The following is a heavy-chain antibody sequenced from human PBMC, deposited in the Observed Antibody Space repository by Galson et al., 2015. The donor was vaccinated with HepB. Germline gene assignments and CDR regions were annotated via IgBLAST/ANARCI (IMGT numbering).Heavy chain of an antibody. D-gene: IGHD2-2*01. Sequence: SVKVSCKASGYTFTSYAMNWVRQAPGQGLEWMGWINTNTGNPTYAQGFTGRFVFSLDTSVSTAYLQISSLKAEDTAVYYCARAGAEYQLLFSYYFSYMDVWGKGTTVTVSS. V-gene: IGHV7-4-1*02. CDR3: ARAGAEYQLLFSYYFSYMDV. CDR2: INTNTGNP. CDR1: GYTFTSYA. J-gene: IGHJ6*03.